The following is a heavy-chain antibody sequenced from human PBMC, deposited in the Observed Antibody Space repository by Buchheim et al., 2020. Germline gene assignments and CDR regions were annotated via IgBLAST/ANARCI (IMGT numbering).Heavy chain of an antibody. D-gene: IGHD4/OR15-4a*01. V-gene: IGHV3-11*01. CDR3: ARYAYGVRRWFDS. J-gene: IGHJ5*01. Sequence: QVQLVESGGGLVKPGGSLRLSCAASGFTFSDYYMTWIRQAPGKGLEWISYIRSTGSVHYADSAKGRFTISRDNAKNSLYLQMNTLRGEDTAVYYCARYAYGVRRWFDSWGQGTL. CDR2: IRSTGSV. CDR1: GFTFSDYY.